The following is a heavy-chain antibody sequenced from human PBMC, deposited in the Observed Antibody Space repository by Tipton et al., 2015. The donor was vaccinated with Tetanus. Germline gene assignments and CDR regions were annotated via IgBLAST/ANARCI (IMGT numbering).Heavy chain of an antibody. Sequence: VQLVQSGAEVKKAGESLKISCKGFGYTFISYWIGWVRQTPGKGLEWMGIFYPGDSDTRYSPSFRGQVTISADKSISTASLQWSSLKASDTAIYFCARLPKHYSASGSTWGQGTLVTVSS. J-gene: IGHJ1*01. CDR1: GYTFISYW. CDR3: ARLPKHYSASGST. D-gene: IGHD3-10*01. V-gene: IGHV5-51*01. CDR2: FYPGDSDT.